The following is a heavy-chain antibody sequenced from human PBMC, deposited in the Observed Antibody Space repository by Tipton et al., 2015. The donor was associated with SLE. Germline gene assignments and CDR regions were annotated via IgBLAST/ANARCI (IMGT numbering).Heavy chain of an antibody. J-gene: IGHJ3*02. V-gene: IGHV4-39*01. CDR3: ARHELGGGDAFDI. CDR2: IYYSGST. D-gene: IGHD2-15*01. Sequence: TLSLTCTVSGDSISRSSYYWGWIRQPPGKGLEWIGSIYYSGSTYYNPSLKSRVTIFVDTSKNQFSLKLSSVTAADTAVYYCARHELGGGDAFDIWGQGTMVTVSS. CDR1: GDSISRSSYY.